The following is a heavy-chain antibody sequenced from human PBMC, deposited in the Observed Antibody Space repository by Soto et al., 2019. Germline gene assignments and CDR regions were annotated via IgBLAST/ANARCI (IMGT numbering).Heavy chain of an antibody. V-gene: IGHV4-59*01. Sequence: SETLSLTCTVSGGSISSYYWSWIRKPPGKGLEWIGYIYYSGSTNYNPSLKSRVTISVDTSKNQFSLKLSSVTAADTAVYYCARDGEGSGSYYLDAFDIWGQGTMVTVSS. CDR1: GGSISSYY. D-gene: IGHD3-10*01. CDR3: ARDGEGSGSYYLDAFDI. J-gene: IGHJ3*02. CDR2: IYYSGST.